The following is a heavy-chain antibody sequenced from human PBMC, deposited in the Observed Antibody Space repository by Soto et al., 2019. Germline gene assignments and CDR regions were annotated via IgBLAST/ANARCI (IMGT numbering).Heavy chain of an antibody. CDR2: MSHRGGT. J-gene: IGHJ3*02. V-gene: IGHV4-34*01. CDR3: ARVERGTATTVVDAFDI. D-gene: IGHD1-1*01. Sequence: QVQLQQWGAGLLKPSETLSLTCAVYGGFVSSGSYYWGWIRQLPGKGLEWIGAMSHRGGTHFSPSLKSRVTISVDTSKNQFSRKMSSVTAADTALYYCARVERGTATTVVDAFDIWGPGTMVTVSS. CDR1: GGFVSSGSYY.